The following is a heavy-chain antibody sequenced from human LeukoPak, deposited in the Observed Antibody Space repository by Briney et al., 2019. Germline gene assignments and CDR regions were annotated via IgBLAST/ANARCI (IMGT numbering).Heavy chain of an antibody. Sequence: GGSLRLSCAASGFTFSSYWMSWVRQAPGKGLEWVANIKQDGSEKYYVDSVKGRFTISRDNAKNSLYLQMNSLRAEDTAVYYCARDQGFSYYYYYMDVWGKGTMVIVSS. CDR2: IKQDGSEK. D-gene: IGHD3-3*01. J-gene: IGHJ6*03. CDR1: GFTFSSYW. V-gene: IGHV3-7*01. CDR3: ARDQGFSYYYYYMDV.